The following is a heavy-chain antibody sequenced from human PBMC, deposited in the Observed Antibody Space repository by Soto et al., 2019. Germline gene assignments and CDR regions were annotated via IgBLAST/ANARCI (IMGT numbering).Heavy chain of an antibody. V-gene: IGHV4-31*03. J-gene: IGHJ3*02. Sequence: SETLSLTCTVSGGSFSGGGYYWSWIRQHPGKGLEWMGYISYSGNTKYKPSLQSRITISVDTSENQFSLRLTSVTAADTAIYFCARTSIFGVVLNAFDIWGQGTLVTVSS. CDR3: ARTSIFGVVLNAFDI. D-gene: IGHD3-3*01. CDR2: ISYSGNT. CDR1: GGSFSGGGYY.